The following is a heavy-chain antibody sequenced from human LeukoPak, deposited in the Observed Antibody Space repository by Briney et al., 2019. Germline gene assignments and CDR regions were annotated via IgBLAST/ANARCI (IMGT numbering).Heavy chain of an antibody. CDR3: ARVGDSSGYFTGIDY. Sequence: ASVKVSCKASGYTFTSYYMHWVRQAPGQGLEWMGWINPNSGGTNYAQKFQGRVTMTRDTSISTAYMELSRLRSDDTAVYYCARVGDSSGYFTGIDYWGQGTLVTVSS. D-gene: IGHD3-22*01. CDR1: GYTFTSYY. CDR2: INPNSGGT. V-gene: IGHV1-2*02. J-gene: IGHJ4*02.